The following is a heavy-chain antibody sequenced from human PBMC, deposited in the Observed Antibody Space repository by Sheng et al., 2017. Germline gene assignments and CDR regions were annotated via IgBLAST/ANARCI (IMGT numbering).Heavy chain of an antibody. V-gene: IGHV1-2*02. D-gene: IGHD3-22*01. CDR2: INPNSGGT. CDR1: GYTFSGHH. J-gene: IGHJ3*02. Sequence: QVQLVQSGAEVKKPGASVKVSCRASGYTFSGHHVHWVRQAPGQGLEWMGWINPNSGGTNYAQKFQGRVTMTGDTSISTAYMDLSRLRSDDTAVYYCARISGYYRSQTDAFDIWGQGTMVTVSS. CDR3: ARISGYYRSQTDAFDI.